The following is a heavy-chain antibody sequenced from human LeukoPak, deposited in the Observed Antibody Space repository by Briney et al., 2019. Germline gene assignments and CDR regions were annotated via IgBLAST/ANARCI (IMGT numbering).Heavy chain of an antibody. CDR3: ARGYYYGSGSYHDP. V-gene: IGHV4-34*01. D-gene: IGHD3-10*01. Sequence: PSETLSLTCAVYGGSFSGYYWSWIRQPPGKGLEWIGEINHSGSTNYNPSLKSRVTISVDTSKNQFSLKLSSVTAADTAVYYCARGYYYGSGSYHDPWGQGTLVTVSS. CDR1: GGSFSGYY. CDR2: INHSGST. J-gene: IGHJ5*02.